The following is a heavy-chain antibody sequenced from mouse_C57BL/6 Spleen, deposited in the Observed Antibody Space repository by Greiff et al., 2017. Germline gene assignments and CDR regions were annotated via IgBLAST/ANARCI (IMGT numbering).Heavy chain of an antibody. CDR3: ARPYGNPGHFDV. Sequence: QVQLQQSGAELVRPGTSVKLSCKASGYTFTSYWMHWVKQRPGQGLEWIGVIDPSDSYTNYNQKFKGKATLTVDTSSSTAYMQLSSLTSEDSAVYYCARPYGNPGHFDVWGTGTTVTVSS. CDR1: GYTFTSYW. CDR2: IDPSDSYT. V-gene: IGHV1-59*01. D-gene: IGHD2-1*01. J-gene: IGHJ1*03.